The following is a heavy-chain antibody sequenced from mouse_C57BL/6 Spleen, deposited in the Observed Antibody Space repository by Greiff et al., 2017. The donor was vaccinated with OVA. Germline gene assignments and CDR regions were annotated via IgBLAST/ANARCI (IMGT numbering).Heavy chain of an antibody. Sequence: EVNLVESGGGLVKPGGSLKLSCAASGFTFSSYAMSWVRQTPEKRLEWVATISDGGSYTYYPDNVKGRFTISRDNAKNNLYLQMSHLKSEDTAMYYCARDYGSNYAMDYWGQGTSVTVSS. V-gene: IGHV5-4*01. D-gene: IGHD1-1*01. J-gene: IGHJ4*01. CDR2: ISDGGSYT. CDR3: ARDYGSNYAMDY. CDR1: GFTFSSYA.